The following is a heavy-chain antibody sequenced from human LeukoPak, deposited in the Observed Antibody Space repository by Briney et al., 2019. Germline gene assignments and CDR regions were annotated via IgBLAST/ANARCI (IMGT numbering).Heavy chain of an antibody. CDR3: AREHIVVVTADRDPHYYGMDV. Sequence: PGGSLRLSCAASGFTFSNYSMDWVRQAPGKGREWVSYISSSSTTIYYADSVKGRFTISRDNAKNSLYLQMNSLRAEDTAVYYCAREHIVVVTADRDPHYYGMDVWGHGTTVTVSS. J-gene: IGHJ6*02. CDR2: ISSSSTTI. CDR1: GFTFSNYS. D-gene: IGHD2-21*02. V-gene: IGHV3-48*01.